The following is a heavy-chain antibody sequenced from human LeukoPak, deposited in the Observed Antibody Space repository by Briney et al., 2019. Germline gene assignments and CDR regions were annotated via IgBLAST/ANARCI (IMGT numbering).Heavy chain of an antibody. CDR2: IYASGTT. CDR1: GGSISTDY. D-gene: IGHD3-10*01. CDR3: ASDFGY. V-gene: IGHV4-4*07. J-gene: IGHJ4*02. Sequence: SETLSLTCTVSGGSISTDYWTWIRQPAGKGLEWIGLIYASGTTNYNPSLKSRVTMSLDTSKNQFSLKLTSVTAADTAVYYCASDFGYWGQGTLVTVSS.